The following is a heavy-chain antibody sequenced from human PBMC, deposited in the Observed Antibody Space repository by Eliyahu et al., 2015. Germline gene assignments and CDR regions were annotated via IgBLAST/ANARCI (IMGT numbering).Heavy chain of an antibody. Sequence: EVQLVESGGGLVQPGGSLRXSCAASGFTFNDYXFALVRQAPGKGLEWVANVKQDGSETYVDSVKGRFTISRDNAQRSISLQMNSLRAEDTAVYYCARHTHYVLDFWGQGALVTVSS. J-gene: IGHJ4*02. D-gene: IGHD3-10*02. CDR1: GFTFNDYX. V-gene: IGHV3-7*01. CDR3: ARHTHYVLDF. CDR2: VKQDGSET.